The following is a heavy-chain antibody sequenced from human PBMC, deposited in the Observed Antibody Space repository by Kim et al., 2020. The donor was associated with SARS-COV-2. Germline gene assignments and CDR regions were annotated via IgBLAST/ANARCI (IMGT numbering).Heavy chain of an antibody. CDR1: GFTFGDYA. Sequence: GGSLRLSCTASGFTFGDYAMSWFRQAPGKGLEWVGFIRSKAYGGTTEYAASVKGRFTISRDDSKSIAYLQMNSLKTEDTAVYYCTRVSSNEDYYYGMDVWGQGTTVTVSS. J-gene: IGHJ6*02. D-gene: IGHD1-1*01. CDR2: IRSKAYGGTT. CDR3: TRVSSNEDYYYGMDV. V-gene: IGHV3-49*03.